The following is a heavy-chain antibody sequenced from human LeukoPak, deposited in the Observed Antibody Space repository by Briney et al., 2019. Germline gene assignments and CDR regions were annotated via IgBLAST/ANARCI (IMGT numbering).Heavy chain of an antibody. Sequence: GGSLRLSCAASGFTFSSHWMAWVRQAPGKGLEWVANIKQDGSEKYYVDSVKGRFTISRDNAKNSLYLQMNSLRVEDTAVYYCVRDSTAAAWTGDYWGQGTLVTVSS. CDR3: VRDSTAAAWTGDY. CDR2: IKQDGSEK. D-gene: IGHD6-13*01. CDR1: GFTFSSHW. V-gene: IGHV3-7*01. J-gene: IGHJ4*02.